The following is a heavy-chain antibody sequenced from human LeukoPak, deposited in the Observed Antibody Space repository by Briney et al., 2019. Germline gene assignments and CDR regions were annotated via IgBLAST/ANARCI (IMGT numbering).Heavy chain of an antibody. Sequence: GGSLSLSRAASGFTLCTLAMNWVPPAPGRRLEWGSSMSTSRSRPYYVAPVKGQFTISRDNSKFTLYLQMNSRRAQETAVYYCATNIDGVYYWGQGTLVIVSS. D-gene: IGHD2-8*01. CDR3: ATNIDGVYY. CDR1: GFTLCTLA. J-gene: IGHJ4*02. V-gene: IGHV3-23*01. CDR2: MSTSRSRP.